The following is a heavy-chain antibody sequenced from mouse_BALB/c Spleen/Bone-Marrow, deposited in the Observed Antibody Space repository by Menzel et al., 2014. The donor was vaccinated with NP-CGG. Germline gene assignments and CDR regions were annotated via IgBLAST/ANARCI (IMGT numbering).Heavy chain of an antibody. J-gene: IGHJ4*01. Sequence: QVQLQQSGAVLAKPGASVKMSCKASGYTFTSYWMHWVKQRPGQGLEWIGYINPSTGYTEYNQKFKDKATLTADKSSSTAYMQLSSLTSEDSAVYYCARQITTVDYAMDYWGQGTSVTVSS. CDR2: INPSTGYT. D-gene: IGHD1-1*01. V-gene: IGHV1-7*01. CDR3: ARQITTVDYAMDY. CDR1: GYTFTSYW.